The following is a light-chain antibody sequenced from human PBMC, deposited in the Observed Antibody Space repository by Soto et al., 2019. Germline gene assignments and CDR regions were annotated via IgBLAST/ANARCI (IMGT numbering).Light chain of an antibody. Sequence: QSALTQPASVSGSPGQSITISCTGSSSDVKNYNLFSWYQQHPGKAPTLLIYEGIKRPSGVSNRFSGSKSDNTASLTISGLQAEDEADYYCCSYAGSGTWVFAGGTKVTVL. CDR1: SSDVKNYNL. CDR2: EGI. J-gene: IGLJ3*02. CDR3: CSYAGSGTWV. V-gene: IGLV2-23*01.